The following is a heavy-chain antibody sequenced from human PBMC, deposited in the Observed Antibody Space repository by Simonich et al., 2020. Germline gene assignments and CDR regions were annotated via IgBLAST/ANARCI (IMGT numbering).Heavy chain of an antibody. CDR3: ARSHIAAAGTGYFQH. J-gene: IGHJ1*01. Sequence: QVQLVQSGAEVKKPGASVKVSCKASGYTFTGYYMHWVRQAPGQRLEGMGWINPNSGGTNYAQKFQGRVTMTRDTSISTAYMELSRLRSDDTAVYYCARSHIAAAGTGYFQHWGQGTLVTVSS. D-gene: IGHD6-13*01. CDR2: INPNSGGT. V-gene: IGHV1-2*02. CDR1: GYTFTGYY.